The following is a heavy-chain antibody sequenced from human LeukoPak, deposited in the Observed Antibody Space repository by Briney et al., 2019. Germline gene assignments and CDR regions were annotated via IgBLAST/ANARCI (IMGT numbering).Heavy chain of an antibody. Sequence: ASVKVSCKASGYTFTSYYMHWVRQAPGQGLEWMGIINPSGGSTSYVQKFQGRVTMTRNTSISTAYMELSSLRSEDTAVYYCARDISTTGDWFDPWGQGTLVTVSS. CDR1: GYTFTSYY. CDR3: ARDISTTGDWFDP. V-gene: IGHV1-46*01. CDR2: INPSGGST. D-gene: IGHD1-1*01. J-gene: IGHJ5*02.